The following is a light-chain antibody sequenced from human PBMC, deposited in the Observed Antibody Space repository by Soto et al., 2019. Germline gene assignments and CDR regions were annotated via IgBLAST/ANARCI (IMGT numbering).Light chain of an antibody. Sequence: EVVLTQSPATLSVSPGDRATLSCRASQYIGSAVAWYPQRSGQAPRLLIFDASVRVPTTPARFSGSVSGTEFTLTISSLESEDFAVYFCQQYGDRPRTFGQGTKVDI. J-gene: IGKJ1*01. CDR2: DAS. CDR1: QYIGSA. V-gene: IGKV3-15*01. CDR3: QQYGDRPRT.